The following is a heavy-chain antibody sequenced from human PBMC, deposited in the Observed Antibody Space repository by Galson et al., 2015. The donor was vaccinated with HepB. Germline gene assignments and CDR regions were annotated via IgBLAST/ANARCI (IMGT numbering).Heavy chain of an antibody. CDR1: GGTFSSYA. D-gene: IGHD4-17*01. V-gene: IGHV1-69*06. Sequence: SVKVSCKASGGTFSSYAISWVRQAPGQGLEWMGGIIPIFGTANYAQKFQGRVTITADKSTSTAYMELSSLRSEDTAVYYCARGSRLRSTPLSYYGMDVWGQGTTVTVSS. CDR3: ARGSRLRSTPLSYYGMDV. CDR2: IIPIFGTA. J-gene: IGHJ6*02.